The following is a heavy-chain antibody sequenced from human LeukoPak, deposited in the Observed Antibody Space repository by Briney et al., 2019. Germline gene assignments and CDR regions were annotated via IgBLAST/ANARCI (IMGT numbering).Heavy chain of an antibody. J-gene: IGHJ4*02. CDR2: ISGSGGST. Sequence: GGSLRLSCAASGFTFSSYAMSWVRQAPGKGLKWVSAISGSGGSTYYADSVKGRFTTSRDNSKNTLYLQMNSLRAEDTAVYYCAKDLGVVVPAAIIWGQGTLVTVSS. V-gene: IGHV3-23*01. D-gene: IGHD2-2*02. CDR1: GFTFSSYA. CDR3: AKDLGVVVPAAII.